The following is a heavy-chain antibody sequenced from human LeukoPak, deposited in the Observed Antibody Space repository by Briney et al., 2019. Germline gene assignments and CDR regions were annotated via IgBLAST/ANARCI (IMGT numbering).Heavy chain of an antibody. CDR3: AKRKYYESGPFDF. J-gene: IGHJ4*02. V-gene: IGHV3-23*01. Sequence: PGGSLRLSCAASGFTFSSYGMSWVRQAPGKGLEWVSGISGSGGSTYYADSVKGRFTISRDNSKNTLFLQMNSLRAEDTAIYYCAKRKYYESGPFDFWGQGTLVTVSS. D-gene: IGHD3-10*01. CDR1: GFTFSSYG. CDR2: ISGSGGST.